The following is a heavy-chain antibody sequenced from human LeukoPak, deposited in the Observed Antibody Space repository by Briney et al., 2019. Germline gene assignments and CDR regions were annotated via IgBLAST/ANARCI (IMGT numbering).Heavy chain of an antibody. J-gene: IGHJ4*02. CDR1: GFTFSSYS. CDR2: ISSSSSTI. D-gene: IGHD4-17*01. CDR3: AKLGVTTPRDY. V-gene: IGHV3-48*01. Sequence: GGSLRLSCAASGFTFSSYSMNWVRQAPGKGLEWVSYISSSSSTIYYADSVKGRFTISRDNSKNTLFLQMTSLRVDDTAVYYCAKLGVTTPRDYWGQGTLVIVSS.